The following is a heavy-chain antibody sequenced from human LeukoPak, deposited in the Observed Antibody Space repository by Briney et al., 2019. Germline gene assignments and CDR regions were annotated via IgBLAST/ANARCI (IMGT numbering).Heavy chain of an antibody. D-gene: IGHD4-11*01. CDR1: GFTFSAYS. Sequence: PGGSLRLSCAASGFTFSAYSMNWVRQAPEKGLEWVSYIGSSSSPIYYADSVKGRFTISRDNAKNSLYPQMDSLRAEDTAVYYCARDQAYSFDYWGQGTLVTVSS. CDR2: IGSSSSPI. CDR3: ARDQAYSFDY. J-gene: IGHJ4*02. V-gene: IGHV3-48*01.